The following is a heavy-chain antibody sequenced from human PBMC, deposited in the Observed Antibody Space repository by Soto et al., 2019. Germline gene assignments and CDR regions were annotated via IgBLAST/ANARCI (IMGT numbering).Heavy chain of an antibody. J-gene: IGHJ4*02. CDR1: RYTFTSYG. Sequence: ASVKVSCKASRYTFTSYGITWMRQAPGQGLECMVWITGYNGNTEHAQSLHGRVTLTTDTSTNTAYMELTSLTSDDTAVYYCARDRGDYDYWGQGTLVTVSS. CDR2: ITGYNGNT. V-gene: IGHV1-18*01. D-gene: IGHD4-17*01. CDR3: ARDRGDYDY.